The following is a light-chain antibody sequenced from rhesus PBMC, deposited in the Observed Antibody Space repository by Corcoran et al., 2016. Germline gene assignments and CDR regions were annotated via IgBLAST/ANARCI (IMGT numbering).Light chain of an antibody. J-gene: IGKJ3*01. Sequence: DIVMTQTPLSLPVTPGEPASISCRSSQSLLDSEDGNTSLEWYMQKPGQSPQPLIYEVSNRAYGVPDRFSGSGSDTDFTLKISRVEAEDVGVYYCMQGIEYPFTFGPGTKLDIK. CDR3: MQGIEYPFT. V-gene: IGKV2S20*01. CDR1: QSLLDSEDGNTS. CDR2: EVS.